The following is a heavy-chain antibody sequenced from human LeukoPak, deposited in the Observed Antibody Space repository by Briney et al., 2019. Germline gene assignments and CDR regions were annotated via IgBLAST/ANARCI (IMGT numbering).Heavy chain of an antibody. CDR2: IYTSGST. CDR3: ARDSTTTWYGQDY. V-gene: IGHV4-61*02. J-gene: IGHJ4*02. Sequence: SETQSLTCTVSGGSINSDTYYWTWIRQPAGKGLEWLGRIYTSGSTNYNPSLKSRITISIDTSKNQFSLKLTSVTAADTALYYCARDSTTTWYGQDYWGQGTLVTVFS. CDR1: GGSINSDTYY. D-gene: IGHD1-26*01.